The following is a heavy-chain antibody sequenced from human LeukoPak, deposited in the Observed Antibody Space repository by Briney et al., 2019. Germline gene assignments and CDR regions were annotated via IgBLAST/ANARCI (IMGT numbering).Heavy chain of an antibody. J-gene: IGHJ4*02. Sequence: GESLKISCKGSGYSFTSYWIGWVRQMPGKGLEWMGIIYPGDSDTRYSPSFQGQVTISADKSISTAYLQWSSLKASDTAMYYCASIRPSVGATDASFDYWGQGTLVTVSS. D-gene: IGHD1-26*01. CDR2: IYPGDSDT. CDR1: GYSFTSYW. V-gene: IGHV5-51*01. CDR3: ASIRPSVGATDASFDY.